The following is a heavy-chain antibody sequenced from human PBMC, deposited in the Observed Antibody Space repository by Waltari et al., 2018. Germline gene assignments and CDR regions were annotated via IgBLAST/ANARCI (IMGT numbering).Heavy chain of an antibody. CDR2: LRYGGSNK. CDR1: GYTFSSYA. V-gene: IGHV3-30*02. Sequence: QVQLVESGGGVVQPGASLRLSCEASGYTFSSYAMHWVRQAPGKGLAWVAVLRYGGSNKYCADTVERRFHISRNNSKNTLYLQMYSLRAEDTAVYYCVKRAAAQPAVGAFDYWGQGTLVTVSS. J-gene: IGHJ4*02. D-gene: IGHD6-6*01. CDR3: VKRAAAQPAVGAFDY.